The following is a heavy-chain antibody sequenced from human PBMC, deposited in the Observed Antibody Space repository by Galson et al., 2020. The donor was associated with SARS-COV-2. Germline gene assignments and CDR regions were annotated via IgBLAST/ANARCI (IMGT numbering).Heavy chain of an antibody. J-gene: IGHJ3*02. Sequence: GGSLRLSCAASGLIFSNYGMSWVRQAPGRALEWVAGVRAPGGATYYADSVKGRFTISRDNSKNTLYLQMNNVRVEDTAVFYCTRDCSGGGCYSDLEIWGQGTMVTVSS. CDR2: VRAPGGAT. D-gene: IGHD2-15*01. CDR1: GLIFSNYG. CDR3: TRDCSGGGCYSDLEI. V-gene: IGHV3-23*01.